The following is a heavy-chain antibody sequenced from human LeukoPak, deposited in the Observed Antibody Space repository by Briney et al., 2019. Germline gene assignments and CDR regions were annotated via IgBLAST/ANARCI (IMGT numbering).Heavy chain of an antibody. CDR3: AKGNRLLWFGELIGGFDY. Sequence: GGSLRLSCAASGFTFSSYGMSWVRQAPGKGLEWVSAISGSGGSTYYADSVKGRFTISRDNSKNTLYLQMNSLRAEDTAVYYCAKGNRLLWFGELIGGFDYWGQGTLVTVSS. D-gene: IGHD3-10*01. CDR1: GFTFSSYG. CDR2: ISGSGGST. J-gene: IGHJ4*02. V-gene: IGHV3-23*01.